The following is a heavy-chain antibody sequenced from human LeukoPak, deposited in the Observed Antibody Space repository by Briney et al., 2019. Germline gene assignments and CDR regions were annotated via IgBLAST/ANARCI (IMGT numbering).Heavy chain of an antibody. J-gene: IGHJ4*02. Sequence: PSETLSLTCAVHGGSFSGYYCSWIRQPPGKGLEWIGEINHSGITNYNPSFKSRVTISGDTSKNQFSLRLSSVTAADTAVYYCACTVNNDYWGQGTLVTVSS. D-gene: IGHD2-8*02. V-gene: IGHV4-34*01. CDR1: GGSFSGYY. CDR3: ACTVNNDY. CDR2: INHSGIT.